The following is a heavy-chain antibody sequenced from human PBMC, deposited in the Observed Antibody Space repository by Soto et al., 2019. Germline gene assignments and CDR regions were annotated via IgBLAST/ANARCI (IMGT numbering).Heavy chain of an antibody. CDR2: IKRDSTEK. V-gene: IGHV3-7*01. Sequence: GGSLRPSCAASGFTFGSYWMSWVRQVPGKGLEWLGTIKRDSTEKKYVASVKGRFTMSRDNAQNSLYLQMDSLRAEGTAVYYCATDSGYGSGGSVKHYFDYWGHGTLVTVSS. CDR1: GFTFGSYW. J-gene: IGHJ4*01. D-gene: IGHD3-10*01. CDR3: ATDSGYGSGGSVKHYFDY.